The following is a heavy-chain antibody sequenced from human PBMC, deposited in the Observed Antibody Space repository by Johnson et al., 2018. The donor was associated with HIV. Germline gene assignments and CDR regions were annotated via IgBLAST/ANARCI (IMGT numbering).Heavy chain of an antibody. CDR3: ARDHGQRWLLPAFDI. Sequence: QMQLVESGGGVVQPGRSLRLSCAASGFTFSSYGMHWVRQAPGKGLEWVAFIRYDGSNKYYADSVKGRFTISRDNSKNTLYLQMNSLRAEDTAVYYCARDHGQRWLLPAFDIWGQGTMVTVSS. CDR1: GFTFSSYG. D-gene: IGHD5-18*01. V-gene: IGHV3-30*02. CDR2: IRYDGSNK. J-gene: IGHJ3*02.